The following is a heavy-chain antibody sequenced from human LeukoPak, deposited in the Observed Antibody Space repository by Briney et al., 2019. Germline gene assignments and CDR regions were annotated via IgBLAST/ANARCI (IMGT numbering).Heavy chain of an antibody. J-gene: IGHJ3*01. V-gene: IGHV5-51*01. CDR2: IFPDDSDT. CDR1: GYIFTNYW. D-gene: IGHD3-10*01. CDR3: ARPQTGAGDAFDL. Sequence: GESLKISCEASGYIFTNYWVAWVRHMPGKGLECIGIIFPDDSDTRYSPSFQGQVTIPVDKSISTTFLQWNILKASDTAIYFCARPQTGAGDAFDLWGQGTLVTVSS.